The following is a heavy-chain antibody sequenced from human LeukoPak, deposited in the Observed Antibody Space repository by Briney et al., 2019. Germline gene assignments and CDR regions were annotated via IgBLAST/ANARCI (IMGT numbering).Heavy chain of an antibody. Sequence: GGSLRLSCAASGFTFSTYWMSWVRQAPGKGLEWVANIKEDGSEKYYGDSVKGRFTISRDNARNSLYLQMSSLRPEDTAVYYCATCTHWVAGDVWGQGTTVTVSS. CDR2: IKEDGSEK. CDR3: ATCTHWVAGDV. D-gene: IGHD2-8*01. J-gene: IGHJ6*02. V-gene: IGHV3-7*01. CDR1: GFTFSTYW.